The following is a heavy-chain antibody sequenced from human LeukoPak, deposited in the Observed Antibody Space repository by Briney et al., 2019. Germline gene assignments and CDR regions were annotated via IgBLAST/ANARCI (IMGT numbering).Heavy chain of an antibody. V-gene: IGHV4-59*01. CDR1: GGSISNYY. D-gene: IGHD2-8*02. CDR3: ARPGGVSNWFDP. J-gene: IGHJ5*02. CDR2: IYYSGST. Sequence: KSSETLSLTCTVSGGSISNYYWSWIRQPPGKGLEWIGYIYYSGSTNYNPSLKSRVTISVDTPKNQFSLKLSSVTAADTAVYYCARPGGVSNWFDPWGQGTLVTVSS.